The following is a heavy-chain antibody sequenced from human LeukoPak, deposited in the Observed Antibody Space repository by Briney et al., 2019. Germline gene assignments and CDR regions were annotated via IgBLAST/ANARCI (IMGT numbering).Heavy chain of an antibody. V-gene: IGHV3-15*01. D-gene: IGHD3-10*01. J-gene: IGHJ4*02. CDR3: TTGPYYYGSGSYFG. CDR1: GFTFSNAW. Sequence: PGRSLRLSCAASGFTFSNAWMSWVRQAPGKGLEWVGRMKSKTDGGTTDYAAAVKGRFTISRDDSKNTLYLQMNSLKTEDTAVYYCTTGPYYYGSGSYFGWGQGTLVTVSS. CDR2: MKSKTDGGTT.